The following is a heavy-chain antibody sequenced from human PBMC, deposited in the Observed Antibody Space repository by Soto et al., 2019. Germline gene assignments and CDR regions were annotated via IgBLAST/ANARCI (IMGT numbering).Heavy chain of an antibody. CDR2: IWYDGSNK. CDR3: ERAAFGYSSSSGDYGMYV. CDR1: GXPISSYG. J-gene: IGHJ6*02. V-gene: IGHV3-33*01. D-gene: IGHD6-6*01. Sequence: GSLRLSCAASGXPISSYGMHWVRRARGRGVEWVAVIWYDGSNKYYADSVKGRFTIYRDNSKNTLYLQMNSLRAEDTAVYYCERAAFGYSSSSGDYGMYVWGQGTTVTVSS.